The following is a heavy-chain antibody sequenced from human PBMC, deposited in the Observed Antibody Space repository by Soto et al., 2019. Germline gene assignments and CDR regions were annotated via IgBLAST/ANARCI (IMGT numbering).Heavy chain of an antibody. Sequence: QVQLQQWGAGLLKPSETLSLTCAVYGGSFSGYYWTWIRQPPGTGLEWIGEINHSGSTNYNPSLKSRVTISGDTSKNQFSLKLNSVTAADTAVYYCARDKITGLFDYWGQGTLVTVSS. CDR2: INHSGST. V-gene: IGHV4-34*01. CDR1: GGSFSGYY. J-gene: IGHJ4*02. D-gene: IGHD2-8*02. CDR3: ARDKITGLFDY.